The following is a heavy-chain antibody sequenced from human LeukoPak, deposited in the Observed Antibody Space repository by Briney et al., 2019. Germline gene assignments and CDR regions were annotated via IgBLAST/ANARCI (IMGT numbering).Heavy chain of an antibody. J-gene: IGHJ4*02. CDR2: IIPIFGTA. D-gene: IGHD3-3*01. Sequence: GASVKVSCKASGGTFSSYAISWVRQAPGQGLEWMGGIIPIFGTANYAQKFQGRVTITADESTSTAYMELSSLRSEDTAVYYCATDQRYYDFWSGYHAYWGQGTLVTVSS. CDR1: GGTFSSYA. CDR3: ATDQRYYDFWSGYHAY. V-gene: IGHV1-69*13.